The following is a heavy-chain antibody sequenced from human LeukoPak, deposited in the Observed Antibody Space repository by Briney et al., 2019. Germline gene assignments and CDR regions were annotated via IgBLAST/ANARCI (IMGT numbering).Heavy chain of an antibody. V-gene: IGHV1-18*01. Sequence: GASVKVSFNTSGYTFTIYGISWVRQAPGQGGEGMGWISGYNGNTHYTQKLQGRVTMPTDTSTSTAYMELRSLRSDDTAVYYCARGGGDSSTTLPFDPWGQGTLVTVSS. CDR2: ISGYNGNT. CDR3: ARGGGDSSTTLPFDP. D-gene: IGHD2-2*01. J-gene: IGHJ5*02. CDR1: GYTFTIYG.